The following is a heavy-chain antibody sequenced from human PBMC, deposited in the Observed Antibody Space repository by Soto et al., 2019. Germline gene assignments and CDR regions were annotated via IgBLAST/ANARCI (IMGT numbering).Heavy chain of an antibody. J-gene: IGHJ3*02. D-gene: IGHD1-1*01. CDR1: GYTFTSYG. Sequence: QVQLVQSGAEVKKPGASVKVSCKASGYTFTSYGISWVRQAPGQGLEWMGWISAYNGNTNYAQKLQRRVTMTTDSFTRTDYVEMRSLRSDDTAVYYCARDRSDWNDVERGAFDIWGEGPMVTVSS. CDR3: ARDRSDWNDVERGAFDI. CDR2: ISAYNGNT. V-gene: IGHV1-18*01.